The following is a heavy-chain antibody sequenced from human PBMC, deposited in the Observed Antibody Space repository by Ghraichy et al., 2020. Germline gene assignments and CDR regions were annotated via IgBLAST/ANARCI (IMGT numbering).Heavy chain of an antibody. V-gene: IGHV4-59*01. J-gene: IGHJ4*02. Sequence: SQTLSLTCTVSGGSISSYYWGWIRQPPGMGLEWIGYIYYSGNTNYNPSLKSRVAISRDTSKTQFSLRLTSVTAADTAVYYCARGLYGSNWYAVDFWGQGTLVTVSS. D-gene: IGHD6-13*01. CDR1: GGSISSYY. CDR2: IYYSGNT. CDR3: ARGLYGSNWYAVDF.